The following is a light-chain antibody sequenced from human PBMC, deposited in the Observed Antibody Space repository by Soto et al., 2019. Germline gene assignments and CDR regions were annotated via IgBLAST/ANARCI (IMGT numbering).Light chain of an antibody. CDR2: GAS. V-gene: IGKV3-20*01. CDR3: QEYDSSPIT. CDR1: QSVSSSY. J-gene: IGKJ5*01. Sequence: EIVLTQSPGTLSLSPGERATLSCRASQSVSSSYLAWYQQKPGQAPRLLICGASSMATGIPDRFSGSGSGTDFTLTISRLEPEDWAVYDCQEYDSSPITFGQGTRLEIK.